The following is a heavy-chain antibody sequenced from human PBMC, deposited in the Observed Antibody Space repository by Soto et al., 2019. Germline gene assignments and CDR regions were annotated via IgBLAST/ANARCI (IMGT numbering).Heavy chain of an antibody. CDR2: ISLRHHST. Sequence: QVQLVQSGAEVKKPGASVKVSCKTSGYTFVDYFIHWVRQAPGQGLEWMGIISLRHHSTSYAQKFQGRLSVTREPSSTTIYMELSSLRSEDTAVYYCARELYSCGAECPYYMGYWGQGTPVTVSS. V-gene: IGHV1-46*01. CDR1: GYTFVDYF. J-gene: IGHJ4*02. D-gene: IGHD2-21*01. CDR3: ARELYSCGAECPYYMGY.